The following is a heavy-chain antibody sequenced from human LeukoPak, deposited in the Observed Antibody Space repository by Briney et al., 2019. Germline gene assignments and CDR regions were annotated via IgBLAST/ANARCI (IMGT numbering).Heavy chain of an antibody. CDR1: GGSFSGYY. D-gene: IGHD3-3*01. Sequence: SETLSVTCAVYGGSFSGYYWSWIRQPPGKGLEWIGEINRSGGTNYNPSLKSRVTISVDTSKNQFSLKLSSVTAADTAVYYCARVMGYYDFWSGYWTHWYFDLWGRGTLVTVSS. CDR3: ARVMGYYDFWSGYWTHWYFDL. CDR2: INRSGGT. V-gene: IGHV4-34*01. J-gene: IGHJ2*01.